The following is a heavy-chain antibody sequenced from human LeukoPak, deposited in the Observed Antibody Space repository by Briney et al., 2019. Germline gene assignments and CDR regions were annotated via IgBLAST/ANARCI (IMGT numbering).Heavy chain of an antibody. CDR2: INPNSGGT. Sequence: GASVKVSCKASGYTFTGYYMHWVRQAPGQGLEWMGWINPNSGGTNYAQKFQGRVTMTRDTSISTAYMELSRLRSDDTAVYYCARVKSPTVTNPHFDYWGQGTLVTVSS. CDR1: GYTFTGYY. D-gene: IGHD4-11*01. V-gene: IGHV1-2*02. J-gene: IGHJ4*02. CDR3: ARVKSPTVTNPHFDY.